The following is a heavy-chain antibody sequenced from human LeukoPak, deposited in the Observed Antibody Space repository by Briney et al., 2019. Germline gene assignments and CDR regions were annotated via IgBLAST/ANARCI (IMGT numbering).Heavy chain of an antibody. Sequence: GGSLRLSCAASGFTFSSYWMSWVRQAPGKGLEWVANIKQDGSEKYYVDSVKGRFTISRDNAKNSLYLQMNSLRAEDTSVYYCTRGSPRGYLRARVGAFDYWGQGARVTVSS. CDR2: IKQDGSEK. V-gene: IGHV3-7*01. CDR1: GFTFSSYW. CDR3: TRGSPRGYLRARVGAFDY. D-gene: IGHD3-16*01. J-gene: IGHJ4*02.